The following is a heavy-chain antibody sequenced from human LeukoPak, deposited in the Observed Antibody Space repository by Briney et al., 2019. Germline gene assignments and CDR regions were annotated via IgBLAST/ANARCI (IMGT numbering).Heavy chain of an antibody. V-gene: IGHV3-9*03. CDR1: GFTFDDYA. Sequence: GGSLRLSCAASGFTFDDYAMHWVRQAPGKGLELVSGISWNSGSIGYADSVKGRFTISRDNAKNSLYLQMNSLRAEDMALYYCAKGYCGGTSCHFAYWGQGTLVTVSS. CDR2: ISWNSGSI. CDR3: AKGYCGGTSCHFAY. D-gene: IGHD2-2*01. J-gene: IGHJ4*02.